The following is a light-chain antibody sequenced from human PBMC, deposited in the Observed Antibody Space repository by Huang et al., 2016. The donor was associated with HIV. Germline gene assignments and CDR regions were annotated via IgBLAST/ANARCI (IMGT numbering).Light chain of an antibody. V-gene: IGKV1-5*03. Sequence: DIQMTQSPSTLSASVGDRVTITCRASQSISSWLAWYQQKPWKAPKLLIYKASSLESGVPSRFSGSGSGTEFTLTISSLQPDDFATYYCQQYNSYSGTFGPGTKVDIK. J-gene: IGKJ3*01. CDR2: KAS. CDR1: QSISSW. CDR3: QQYNSYSGT.